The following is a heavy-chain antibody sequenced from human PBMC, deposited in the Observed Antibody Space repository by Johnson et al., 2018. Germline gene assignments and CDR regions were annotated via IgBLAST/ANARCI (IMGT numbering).Heavy chain of an antibody. Sequence: VQLVESGGGLVQXGRSLRLSCAASGFTFDDYAMHWVRQAPGKGLEWVSGISWNSGSIGYADSVKGRFTISRDNAKNSLYLQMNSLRAEDTALYYCAKDSIPGGNSVGGMDVWGQGTTVTVSS. D-gene: IGHD4-23*01. CDR3: AKDSIPGGNSVGGMDV. CDR1: GFTFDDYA. V-gene: IGHV3-9*01. CDR2: ISWNSGSI. J-gene: IGHJ6*02.